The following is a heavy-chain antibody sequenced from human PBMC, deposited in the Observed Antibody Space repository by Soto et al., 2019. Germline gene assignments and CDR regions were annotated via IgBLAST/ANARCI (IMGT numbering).Heavy chain of an antibody. CDR2: MNPNSGNT. J-gene: IGHJ3*02. Sequence: GASVKVSCKASGYTFTSYDINWVRQATGQGLEWLGWMNPNSGNTGYAQKFQGRVTMTRNTSISTAYMELSSLRSEDTAVYYCASARGETDAFDIWGQGTMVTVSS. V-gene: IGHV1-8*01. CDR3: ASARGETDAFDI. D-gene: IGHD6-6*01. CDR1: GYTFTSYD.